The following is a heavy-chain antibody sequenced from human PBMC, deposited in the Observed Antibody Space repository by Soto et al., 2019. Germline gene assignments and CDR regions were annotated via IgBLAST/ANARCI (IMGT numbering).Heavy chain of an antibody. J-gene: IGHJ6*02. CDR3: ARDRRGNYYCYGMDV. V-gene: IGHV1-2*04. Sequence: ASVKVSCKASGYTFTGYYMHWVRQAPGQGLEWMGWINPNSGGTNYAQKFQGWVTMTRDTSISTAYMELSRLRSDDTAVYYCARDRRGNYYCYGMDVWGQGTTVTVSS. D-gene: IGHD3-16*01. CDR2: INPNSGGT. CDR1: GYTFTGYY.